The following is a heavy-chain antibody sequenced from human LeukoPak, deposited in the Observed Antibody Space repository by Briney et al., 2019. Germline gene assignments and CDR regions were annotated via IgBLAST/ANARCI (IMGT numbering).Heavy chain of an antibody. D-gene: IGHD3-10*01. J-gene: IGHJ4*02. CDR1: GYTFTGYY. CDR3: ARDSGEVPDY. Sequence: ASVKVSCKASGYTFTGYYMHWVRRAPGKGLEWMGWINPNSGGATYAQKFQGRVTMTRDTSISTAYMELRRLRSDDTAEYYCARDSGEVPDYWGQGTLVTVSS. V-gene: IGHV1-2*02. CDR2: INPNSGGA.